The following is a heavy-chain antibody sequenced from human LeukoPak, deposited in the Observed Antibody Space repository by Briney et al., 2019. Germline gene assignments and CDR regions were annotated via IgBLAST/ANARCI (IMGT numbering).Heavy chain of an antibody. CDR2: IYYRGTT. Sequence: SETLSLTCTVSGGSISNHFWSWIRQPPGKGLEWIGYIYYRGTTNYNPSLKSRVTISLGTSNNQISLKLSSVTAADTAVYSCAKDLSGRSYSYYYMDVWGRGTTVTVSS. CDR1: GGSISNHF. D-gene: IGHD1-26*01. V-gene: IGHV4-59*11. J-gene: IGHJ6*03. CDR3: AKDLSGRSYSYYYMDV.